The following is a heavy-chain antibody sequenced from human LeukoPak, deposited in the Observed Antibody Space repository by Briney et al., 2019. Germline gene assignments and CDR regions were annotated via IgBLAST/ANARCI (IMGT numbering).Heavy chain of an antibody. V-gene: IGHV1-69*13. CDR2: IIPIFGTA. Sequence: GASVKVSCKASGGTFSSYAISWVRQAPGQGLEWMGGIIPIFGTANYAQKFQGRVTITADESTSTAYMELSSLRSEDTAVYYCARAYCGGDCYPGGAYYFDYWGQGTLVTVSS. D-gene: IGHD2-21*01. CDR1: GGTFSSYA. J-gene: IGHJ4*02. CDR3: ARAYCGGDCYPGGAYYFDY.